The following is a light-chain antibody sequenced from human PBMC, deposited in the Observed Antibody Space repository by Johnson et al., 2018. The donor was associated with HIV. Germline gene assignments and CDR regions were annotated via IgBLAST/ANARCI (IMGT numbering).Light chain of an antibody. V-gene: IGLV1-51*02. CDR2: ENN. CDR1: SSNIGNNY. J-gene: IGLJ1*01. CDR3: GTWGSSLRGF. Sequence: QSVLTQPPSVSAAPGQKVTISCSGSSSNIGNNYVSWYQQLPGTAPKLLIYENNKRPSGIPDRFSGSKSGTSATLGITGLQTGDEAEYYCGTWGSSLRGFFGTGTKVTVL.